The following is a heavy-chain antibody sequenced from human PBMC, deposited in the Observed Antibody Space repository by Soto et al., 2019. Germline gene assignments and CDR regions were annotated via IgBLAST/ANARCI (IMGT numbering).Heavy chain of an antibody. D-gene: IGHD2-15*01. J-gene: IGHJ6*02. CDR3: ASFFCGGGSCSPGAVYSYGRNV. CDR2: IYYSGST. V-gene: IGHV4-39*01. CDR1: GGSISSHY. Sequence: SETLSLTCTVSGGSISSHYWSWIRQPPGKGLEWIGSIYYSGSTYYNPSLKSRVTISVDTSKNQFSLKLSSVTAADTAVYYCASFFCGGGSCSPGAVYSYGRNVGAQGTRVTVPS.